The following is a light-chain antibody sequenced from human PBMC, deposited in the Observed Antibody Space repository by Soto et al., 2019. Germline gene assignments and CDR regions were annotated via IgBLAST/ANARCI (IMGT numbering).Light chain of an antibody. J-gene: IGKJ1*01. CDR3: QEYKNWPPWT. V-gene: IGKV3-15*01. CDR1: QGVGSN. CDR2: GAS. Sequence: EIVMTQAPATLSVSPGERATLSCRASQGVGSNSAWYQQKPDQPPRLLIYGASNSATGIPARFSGSGSGTEFTLSISSLQSEDFEVYYCQEYKNWPPWTFDQGTKVDIK.